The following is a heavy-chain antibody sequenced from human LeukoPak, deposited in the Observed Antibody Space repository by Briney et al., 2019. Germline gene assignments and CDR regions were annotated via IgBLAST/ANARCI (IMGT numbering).Heavy chain of an antibody. CDR3: AKDLSGSYWHY. CDR2: ISSSSTYI. J-gene: IGHJ4*02. Sequence: GGSLRLSCAASGFTVNTYNMNWVRQAPGEGLEWVSSISSSSTYIYYADSVKGRFTISRDNAKSSLYLQMNSLRAEDTAVYYCAKDLSGSYWHYWGQGTLVTVSS. V-gene: IGHV3-21*01. D-gene: IGHD1-26*01. CDR1: GFTVNTYN.